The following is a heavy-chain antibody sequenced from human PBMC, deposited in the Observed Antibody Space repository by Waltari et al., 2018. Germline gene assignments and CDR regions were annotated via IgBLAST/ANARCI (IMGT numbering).Heavy chain of an antibody. CDR2: IYPGDSDT. D-gene: IGHD2-15*01. Sequence: EVQLVQSGAEVKKPGASRKISCKGSGYSFTSYWLGWVRQMPGNGREWMGIIYPGDSDTRYSPSFQGQVTISADKSISTAYLQWSSLKASDTAMYYCARQSYSGGSRYGDYWGQGTLVTVSS. CDR1: GYSFTSYW. V-gene: IGHV5-51*01. J-gene: IGHJ4*02. CDR3: ARQSYSGGSRYGDY.